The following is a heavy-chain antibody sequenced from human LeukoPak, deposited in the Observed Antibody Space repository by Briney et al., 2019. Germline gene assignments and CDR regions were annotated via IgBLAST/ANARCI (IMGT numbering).Heavy chain of an antibody. J-gene: IGHJ4*02. CDR2: INPNSGGT. V-gene: IGHV1-2*02. CDR3: ARSGDDVEMATIAY. D-gene: IGHD5-24*01. CDR1: GYTFTGYY. Sequence: ASVKVSCKASGYTFTGYYMNWVRQAPGQGLEWMGWINPNSGGTNYAQKFQGRVTMTRDTSISTAYMELSRLRSDDTAVYYCARSGDDVEMATIAYWGQGTLVTVSS.